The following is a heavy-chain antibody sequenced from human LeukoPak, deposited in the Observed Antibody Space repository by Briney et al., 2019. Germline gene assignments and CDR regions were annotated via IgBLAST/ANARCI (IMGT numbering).Heavy chain of an antibody. CDR1: GFTFSSYW. V-gene: IGHV3-7*01. CDR2: IKPDGSGE. J-gene: IGHJ4*02. Sequence: GGSLRLSCAASGFTFSSYWMSWVRQAPGKGLEWVANIKPDGSGEYYVDSVKGRFTISRDNAKTSLYLQMNNLRAEDSALYYCARDSAISSAGSDYWGQGALVTVSS. D-gene: IGHD6-19*01. CDR3: ARDSAISSAGSDY.